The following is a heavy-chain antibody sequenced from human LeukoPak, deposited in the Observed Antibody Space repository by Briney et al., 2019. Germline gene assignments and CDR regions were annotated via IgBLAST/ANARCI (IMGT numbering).Heavy chain of an antibody. J-gene: IGHJ4*02. Sequence: ASVKVSCKAPGYTFTGHYIYWVRQAPGQGLEWMGWINPKSGGTHSAQKFQGRVSMTRDTSINTVYMELDSLRFDDTAIYYCARDDPNFPFDFWGQGTLVTVSS. CDR1: GYTFTGHY. CDR3: ARDDPNFPFDF. CDR2: INPKSGGT. V-gene: IGHV1-2*02.